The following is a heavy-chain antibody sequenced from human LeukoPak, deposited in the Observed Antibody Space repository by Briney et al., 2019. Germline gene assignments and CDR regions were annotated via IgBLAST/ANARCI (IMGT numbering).Heavy chain of an antibody. D-gene: IGHD3-22*01. V-gene: IGHV3-7*01. Sequence: PGGSLRLSCAASGFTFSSYWMSWVRQAPGKGLEWVANIKQDGSEKYYVDSVKGRFTISRDNAKNSLYLQMNSLRAEDTAVYYCARVRRPGGYQGYWFDPWGQGTLVTVSS. CDR3: ARVRRPGGYQGYWFDP. CDR2: IKQDGSEK. CDR1: GFTFSSYW. J-gene: IGHJ5*02.